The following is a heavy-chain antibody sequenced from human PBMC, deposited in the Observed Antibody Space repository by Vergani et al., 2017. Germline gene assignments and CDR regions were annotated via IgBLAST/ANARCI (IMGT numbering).Heavy chain of an antibody. CDR1: GGSISSSSYY. CDR3: ARLLGSSSGGDY. J-gene: IGHJ4*02. V-gene: IGHV4-39*01. Sequence: QLQLQESGPGLVKPSETLSLTCTVSGGSISSSSYYWGWIRQPPGKGLEWIGSIYYSGSTYYNPSPKSRVTISVDTSKNQFSLKLSSVTAAATAVYYCARLLGSSSGGDYWGQGTLVTVSS. D-gene: IGHD6-6*01. CDR2: IYYSGST.